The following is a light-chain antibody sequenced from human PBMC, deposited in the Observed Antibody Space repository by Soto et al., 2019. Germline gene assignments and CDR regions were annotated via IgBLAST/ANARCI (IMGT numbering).Light chain of an antibody. CDR2: GAS. CDR3: QQYNNWPRT. J-gene: IGKJ1*01. V-gene: IGKV3-15*01. Sequence: EIVMTQSPATLSVSPGERATLSCRASQSVRSYLAWYQQKPGQAPRLLIYGASTRATGIPTRFSGSGSETEFTLTISSLQSEDFAVYYCQQYNNWPRTFGLGTKVEIK. CDR1: QSVRSY.